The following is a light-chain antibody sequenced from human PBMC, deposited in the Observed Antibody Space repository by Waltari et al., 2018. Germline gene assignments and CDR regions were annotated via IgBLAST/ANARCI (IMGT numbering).Light chain of an antibody. CDR2: LAS. CDR3: QQYYQWPQT. Sequence: EIVMTQSPATLSVSPGERATLSCRASQSVNNNLAWYQQQPGQAPRLLIYLASIRATGIPARFSGSASGTEFTLTISSLQSEDFAIYYCQQYYQWPQTFGQGTKVEIK. J-gene: IGKJ1*01. V-gene: IGKV3-15*01. CDR1: QSVNNN.